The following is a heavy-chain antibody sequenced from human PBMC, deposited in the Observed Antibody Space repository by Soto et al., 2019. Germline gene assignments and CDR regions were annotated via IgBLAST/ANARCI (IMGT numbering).Heavy chain of an antibody. J-gene: IGHJ3*02. Sequence: PGGSLRLSCAASGFTFSSYGMHWVRQAPGKGLEWVAVISYDGSNKYYADSVKGRFTISRDNSKNTLYLQMNSLRAEDTAVYYCAKELGGVDTYYYDSSGSRGPGAFDIWGQGTMVTVSS. CDR2: ISYDGSNK. CDR3: AKELGGVDTYYYDSSGSRGPGAFDI. D-gene: IGHD3-22*01. V-gene: IGHV3-30*18. CDR1: GFTFSSYG.